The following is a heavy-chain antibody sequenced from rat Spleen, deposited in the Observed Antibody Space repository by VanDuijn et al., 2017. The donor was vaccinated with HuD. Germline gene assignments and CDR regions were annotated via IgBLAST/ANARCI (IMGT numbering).Heavy chain of an antibody. V-gene: IGHV5-29*01. CDR1: GFTFSDYY. D-gene: IGHD1-9*01. Sequence: EVQLVESGGGLVQPGRSLKVSCAASGFTFSDYYMAWVRQAPTKGLEWVATISSDGRRNYYRDSVEGRFTISRDNAKSSLYLQMDSLRSEDTATYYCARHGYNSYFDYWGQGVMVTVSS. J-gene: IGHJ2*01. CDR3: ARHGYNSYFDY. CDR2: ISSDGRRN.